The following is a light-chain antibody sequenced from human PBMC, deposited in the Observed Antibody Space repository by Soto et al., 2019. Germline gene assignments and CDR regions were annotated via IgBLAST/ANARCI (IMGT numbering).Light chain of an antibody. Sequence: ETVMTQSPATLSVSPGERATLSCRASQYSTSSLACYQQKPAQPPRLLIYDASTRATGIPARFSGSGSGTEFTLTISSLQSEDFAIYYCQQYNNWPITFGQGTRLEIK. V-gene: IGKV3-15*01. J-gene: IGKJ5*01. CDR3: QQYNNWPIT. CDR1: QYSTSS. CDR2: DAS.